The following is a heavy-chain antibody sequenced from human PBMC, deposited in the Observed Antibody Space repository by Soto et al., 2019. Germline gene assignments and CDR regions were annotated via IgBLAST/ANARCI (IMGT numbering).Heavy chain of an antibody. CDR3: ARDGAGFDY. CDR1: GGSISSYY. CDR2: IYYSGIT. Sequence: PSETLSLTCTVSGGSISSYYWSWIRQPPGKGLEWTGYIYYSGITNYNPSLKSRVTISVDTSKNQFSLKLSSVTAADTAVYYCARDGAGFDYWGQGTRVTVSS. J-gene: IGHJ4*02. D-gene: IGHD3-16*01. V-gene: IGHV4-59*01.